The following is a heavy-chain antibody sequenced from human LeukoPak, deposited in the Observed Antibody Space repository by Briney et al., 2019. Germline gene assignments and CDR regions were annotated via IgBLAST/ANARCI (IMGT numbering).Heavy chain of an antibody. CDR2: IYYSGST. Sequence: PSETLSLTCTVSGGSISSSSYYWGWIRQPPGKGLEWIGSIYYSGSTSYNPSLKSRVTISVDTSKNQFSLKLSSVTAADTAVYYCARQPRAYYYGSGSYLDYWGQGTLVTVSS. J-gene: IGHJ4*02. CDR1: GGSISSSSYY. D-gene: IGHD3-10*01. V-gene: IGHV4-39*01. CDR3: ARQPRAYYYGSGSYLDY.